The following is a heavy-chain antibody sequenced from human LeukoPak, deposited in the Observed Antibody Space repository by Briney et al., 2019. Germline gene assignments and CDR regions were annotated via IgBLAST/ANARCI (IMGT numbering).Heavy chain of an antibody. CDR1: GVTFSSYA. V-gene: IGHV3-30*04. Sequence: GGSLRLSCAASGVTFSSYAIHWGRQAPGKGLEWVAVISFDGTHDFYADSVKGRFTISRDNSKNTLYLQMNSLRADDTAVYSRARARATVTRISSFDIWGQGTMVTVSS. J-gene: IGHJ3*02. CDR2: ISFDGTHD. CDR3: ARARATVTRISSFDI. D-gene: IGHD4-17*01.